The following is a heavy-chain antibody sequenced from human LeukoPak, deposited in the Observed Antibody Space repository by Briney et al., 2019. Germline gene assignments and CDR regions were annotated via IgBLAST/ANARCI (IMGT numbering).Heavy chain of an antibody. CDR2: INNDGSST. CDR1: GFTLSSYW. CDR3: ARDNFLGMHV. V-gene: IGHV3-74*01. D-gene: IGHD1-1*01. Sequence: PGRSLRLSCAASGFTLSSYWMHWVRQAPGKGLVWVSQINNDGSSTNYADSVKGRLTISRDNAKNTLYLQMNTLRAEDTAVYYCARDNFLGMHVWGQGTTVTVSS. J-gene: IGHJ6*02.